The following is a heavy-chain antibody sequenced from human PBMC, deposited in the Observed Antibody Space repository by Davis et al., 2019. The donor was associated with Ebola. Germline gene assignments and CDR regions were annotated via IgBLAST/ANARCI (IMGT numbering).Heavy chain of an antibody. CDR3: ARVPYYGSGSYPAYYYYGMDV. Sequence: MPSETLSLTCAVYGGSFSGYYWSWIRQHPGKGLEWIGEINHSGSTNYNPSLKSRVTISVNTSKNQFSLKLSSVTAADTAVYYCARVPYYGSGSYPAYYYYGMDVWGQGTTVTVSS. J-gene: IGHJ6*02. CDR1: GGSFSGYY. CDR2: INHSGST. V-gene: IGHV4-34*01. D-gene: IGHD3-10*01.